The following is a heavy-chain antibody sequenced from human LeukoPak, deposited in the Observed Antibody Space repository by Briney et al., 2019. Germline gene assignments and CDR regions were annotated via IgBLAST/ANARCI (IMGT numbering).Heavy chain of an antibody. D-gene: IGHD5-18*01. CDR1: GGSISSYY. Sequence: KPSETLSLTCTVSGGSISSYYWSWLRQPPGKGLEWSGYIYSRASTTYTPSLKSRVTISVDTSKNQFSLKLSSVTAADTAVYYCARELKTELTAYFDYWGQGTLVTVSS. CDR3: ARELKTELTAYFDY. CDR2: IYSRAST. V-gene: IGHV4-59*01. J-gene: IGHJ4*02.